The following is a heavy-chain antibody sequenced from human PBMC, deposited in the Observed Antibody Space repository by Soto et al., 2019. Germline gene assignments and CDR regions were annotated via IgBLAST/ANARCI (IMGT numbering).Heavy chain of an antibody. D-gene: IGHD6-13*01. CDR1: GFTFSSYE. J-gene: IGHJ5*02. CDR3: ARDYSSSWNNWFDP. Sequence: GSLRLSCAASGFTFSSYEMNWVRQAPGKGLEWVSYISSSGSTIYYADSVKGRFTISRDNAKNSLYLQMNSLRAEDTAVYYCARDYSSSWNNWFDPWGQGTLVTVSS. V-gene: IGHV3-48*03. CDR2: ISSSGSTI.